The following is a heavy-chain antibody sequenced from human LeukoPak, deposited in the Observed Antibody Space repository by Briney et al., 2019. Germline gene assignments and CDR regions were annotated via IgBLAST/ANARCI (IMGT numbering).Heavy chain of an antibody. CDR1: GFTFSSYG. CDR3: AREKRITMIVVVMDY. D-gene: IGHD3-22*01. V-gene: IGHV3-30*03. Sequence: QPGGSLRLSCAASGFTFSSYGMHWVRQAPGKGLEWVAVISYDGSNKYYADSVKGRFTISRDNSKNTLYLQMNSLRAEDTAVYYCAREKRITMIVVVMDYWGQGTLVTVSS. CDR2: ISYDGSNK. J-gene: IGHJ4*02.